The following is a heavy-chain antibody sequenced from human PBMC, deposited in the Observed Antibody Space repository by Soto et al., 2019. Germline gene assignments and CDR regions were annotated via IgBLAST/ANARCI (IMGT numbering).Heavy chain of an antibody. CDR3: ARTAGQQLVPYYFDY. CDR2: ISSSSSYI. CDR1: GFTFSSYS. J-gene: IGHJ4*02. D-gene: IGHD6-13*01. Sequence: EVQLVESGGGLVKPGGSLRLSCAASGFTFSSYSMNWVRQAPGKGLEWVSSISSSSSYIYYADSVKGRFTISRDNAKNSLYLQMNSLRAEDTAVYYCARTAGQQLVPYYFDYWGQGTLVTVSS. V-gene: IGHV3-21*01.